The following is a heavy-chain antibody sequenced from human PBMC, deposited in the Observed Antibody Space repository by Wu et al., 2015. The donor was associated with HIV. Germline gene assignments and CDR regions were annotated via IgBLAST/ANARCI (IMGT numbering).Heavy chain of an antibody. CDR3: ARGDGVGLRNFDPDLKMDV. Sequence: QVQLVQSANEVRRSGTSIRVSCKTFGYTFRSFGVNWVRQAPGRGLEWVGWITTYNGKTNYPQALQDRVLLTTDTTTNTVYMELKNLTSDDTAVYFCARGDGVGLRNFDPDLKMDVWGQGDYSRRLL. J-gene: IGHJ6*02. D-gene: IGHD2/OR15-2a*01. V-gene: IGHV1-18*01. CDR2: ITTYNGKT. CDR1: GYTFRSFG.